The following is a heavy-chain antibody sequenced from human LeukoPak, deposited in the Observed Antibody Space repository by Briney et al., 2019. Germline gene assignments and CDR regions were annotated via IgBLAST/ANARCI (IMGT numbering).Heavy chain of an antibody. Sequence: SETLSLTCAVYGGSFSGYYWSWIRQPPGKGLEWIGEINHSGSTNYNPSLKSRVTISVDTSKNQFSLKLSSVTAADTAVYYCARRPGSYYITTYYYYYMDVWGKGTTVTVSS. CDR3: ARRPGSYYITTYYYYYMDV. CDR2: INHSGST. V-gene: IGHV4-34*01. J-gene: IGHJ6*03. D-gene: IGHD3-10*01. CDR1: GGSFSGYY.